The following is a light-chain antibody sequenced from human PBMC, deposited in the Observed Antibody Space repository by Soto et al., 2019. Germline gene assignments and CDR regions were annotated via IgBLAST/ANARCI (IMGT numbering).Light chain of an antibody. CDR1: QSVSSY. J-gene: IGKJ5*01. Sequence: EIVLTQSPATLSLSPGERATLSCRASQSVSSYLAWYQQKPGQAPRLLIYDASNRATGIPARFSGSGSGTDLTLTISSPEPEDFAVYYCQQRSNWPPITCGQGTRLEIK. CDR2: DAS. CDR3: QQRSNWPPIT. V-gene: IGKV3-11*01.